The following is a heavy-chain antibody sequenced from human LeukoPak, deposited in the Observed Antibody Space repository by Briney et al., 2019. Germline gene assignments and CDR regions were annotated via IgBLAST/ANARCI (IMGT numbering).Heavy chain of an antibody. Sequence: PSETLSLTCTVSGGSISSYYWSWIRQPPGKGLEWIGYIYYSGSTNYNPSLKSRVTIPVDTSKNQFSLKLSSVTAADTAVYYCARDHWYYYDSSGFYYYYGMDVWGQGTTVTVSS. D-gene: IGHD3-22*01. J-gene: IGHJ6*02. CDR3: ARDHWYYYDSSGFYYYYGMDV. CDR2: IYYSGST. V-gene: IGHV4-59*01. CDR1: GGSISSYY.